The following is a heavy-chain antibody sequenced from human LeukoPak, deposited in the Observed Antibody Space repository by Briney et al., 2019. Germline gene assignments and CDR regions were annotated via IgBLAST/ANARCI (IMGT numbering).Heavy chain of an antibody. V-gene: IGHV1-69*06. Sequence: GGSLRLSCAASGITFSSYAISWVRQAPGQGLEWMGGIIPIFGTANYAQKFQGRVTITADKSTSTAYMELSSLRSEDTAVYYCARRFLEWFRSSDYYYMDVWGKGTTVTVSS. CDR3: ARRFLEWFRSSDYYYMDV. CDR1: GITFSSYA. J-gene: IGHJ6*03. D-gene: IGHD3-3*01. CDR2: IIPIFGTA.